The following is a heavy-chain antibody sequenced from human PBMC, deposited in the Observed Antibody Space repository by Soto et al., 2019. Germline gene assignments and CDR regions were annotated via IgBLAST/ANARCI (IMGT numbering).Heavy chain of an antibody. CDR2: TYYRSKWYN. Sequence: QTLSLTCAISGDSVSSNSAAWNWIRQSPSRGLEWLGRTYYRSKWYNDYAVSVKSRITINPDTSKNQFSLQLNSVTPEDTAVYYCARVYLAAAGDYYYYYGMDVWGQGTTVTVSS. CDR1: GDSVSSNSAA. CDR3: ARVYLAAAGDYYYYYGMDV. V-gene: IGHV6-1*01. D-gene: IGHD6-13*01. J-gene: IGHJ6*02.